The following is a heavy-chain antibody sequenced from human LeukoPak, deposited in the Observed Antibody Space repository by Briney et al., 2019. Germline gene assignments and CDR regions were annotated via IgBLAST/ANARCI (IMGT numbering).Heavy chain of an antibody. CDR2: ISGSGGST. J-gene: IGHJ4*02. CDR1: GFTFRTYV. Sequence: GGSLRLSCAASGFTFRTYVMSWVRQAPGKGLEWVSGISGSGGSTYYADSVKGRFTISRDNAKNTLYLQMSSLRAEDTAVYYCAKGAYYDISTGASDYWGQGTLVTVSS. V-gene: IGHV3-23*01. CDR3: AKGAYYDISTGASDY. D-gene: IGHD3-9*01.